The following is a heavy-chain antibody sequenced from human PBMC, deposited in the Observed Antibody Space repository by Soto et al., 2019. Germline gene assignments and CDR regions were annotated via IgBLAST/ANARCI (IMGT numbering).Heavy chain of an antibody. CDR2: TKNKGNSYTT. J-gene: IGHJ4*02. CDR3: ARGGYEYRY. CDR1: GFTLSDHY. Sequence: EVQVVESGGGLVQPGGSLRLSCAASGFTLSDHYMDWVRQAPGKGLEWVGRTKNKGNSYTTEYAASVKGRFTISRDDSKNSVYLHMNSLKSEDTAVYYCARGGYEYRYWGQGTLVIVSS. V-gene: IGHV3-72*01. D-gene: IGHD5-12*01.